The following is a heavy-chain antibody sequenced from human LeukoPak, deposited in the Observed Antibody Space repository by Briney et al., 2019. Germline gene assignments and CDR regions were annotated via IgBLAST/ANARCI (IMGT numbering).Heavy chain of an antibody. Sequence: GGSLRLSCAASGFTFSSYAMHWVRQAPGKGLEWVAVISYDGSNKYYADSVKGRFTISRDNSKNTLYLQMNSLRAEDTAVYYCARGGPTVTTPIDYWGQGTLGTVSA. D-gene: IGHD4-17*01. J-gene: IGHJ4*02. CDR1: GFTFSSYA. CDR3: ARGGPTVTTPIDY. CDR2: ISYDGSNK. V-gene: IGHV3-30-3*01.